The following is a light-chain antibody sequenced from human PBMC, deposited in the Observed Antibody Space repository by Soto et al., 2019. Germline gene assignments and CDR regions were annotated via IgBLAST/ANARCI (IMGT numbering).Light chain of an antibody. J-gene: IGKJ1*01. Sequence: DLQMPQSPSTLSASVGDRVTITCRASQSISSWLAWYQQKPGKAPKLLIYDASSLESGVPSRFSGSGSGTEFTLTISSLQPDDFATYYCQQYNSYPWTFGQGTKVEIK. V-gene: IGKV1-5*01. CDR3: QQYNSYPWT. CDR2: DAS. CDR1: QSISSW.